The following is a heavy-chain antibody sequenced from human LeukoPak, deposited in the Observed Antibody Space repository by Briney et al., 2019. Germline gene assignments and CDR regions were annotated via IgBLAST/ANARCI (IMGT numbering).Heavy chain of an antibody. D-gene: IGHD5-24*01. CDR1: GFTFDDYT. V-gene: IGHV3-43*01. Sequence: PGGSLRLSCAASGFTFDDYTMHWVRQAPGKGLEWVSLISWDGGSTYYADSVKGRFTISRDNSKNSLYLKMNSLRTEDTALYYCAKDSRDGYNPFDYWGQGTLVTVYS. CDR3: AKDSRDGYNPFDY. J-gene: IGHJ4*02. CDR2: ISWDGGST.